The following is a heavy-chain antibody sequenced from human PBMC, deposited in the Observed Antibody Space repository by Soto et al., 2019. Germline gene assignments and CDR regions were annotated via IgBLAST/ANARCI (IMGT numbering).Heavy chain of an antibody. CDR3: IGGGYYYDTKAPDY. V-gene: IGHV3-30-3*01. Sequence: PGGSLRLSCAASGFTFSSYAMHWVRQAPGKGLEWVAVISYDGSNKYYAAPVKGRFTISRDDSKNTLYLQMNSLKTEDTAVYYCIGGGYYYDTKAPDYWGQGTLVTVSS. D-gene: IGHD3-22*01. CDR1: GFTFSSYA. CDR2: ISYDGSNK. J-gene: IGHJ4*02.